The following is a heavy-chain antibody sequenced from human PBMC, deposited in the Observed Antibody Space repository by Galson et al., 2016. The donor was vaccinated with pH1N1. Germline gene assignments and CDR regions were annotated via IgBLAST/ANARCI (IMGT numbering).Heavy chain of an antibody. J-gene: IGHJ6*02. CDR1: GFTFDDYA. CDR2: ISWNSGSI. D-gene: IGHD3-10*01. CDR3: AKNRGYGSGSYGCRMDG. V-gene: IGHV3-9*01. Sequence: SLRPSCAASGFTFDDYAMHWVRQAPGKGLEWVSGISWNSGSIGYADSVKGRFTISRDNAKNSLYLQMNSLRAEDTALYYCAKNRGYGSGSYGCRMDGWGQGTTGPGPS.